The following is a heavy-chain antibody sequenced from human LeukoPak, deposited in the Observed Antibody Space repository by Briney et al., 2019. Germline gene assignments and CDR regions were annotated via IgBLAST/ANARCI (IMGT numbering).Heavy chain of an antibody. J-gene: IGHJ5*02. Sequence: ASVKVSCKASGYTFTSYYMHWVRRAPGQGLEWMGIINPSGGSTSYAQKFQGRVTMTRDTSTSTVYMELSSLRSEDTAVYYCAREPHFLMITFGGVIDLWGQGTLVTVSS. CDR1: GYTFTSYY. CDR3: AREPHFLMITFGGVIDL. D-gene: IGHD3-16*01. V-gene: IGHV1-46*01. CDR2: INPSGGST.